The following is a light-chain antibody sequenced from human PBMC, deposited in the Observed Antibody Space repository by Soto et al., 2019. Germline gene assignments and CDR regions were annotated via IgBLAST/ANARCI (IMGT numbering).Light chain of an antibody. V-gene: IGKV3-15*01. CDR1: QSVSSN. CDR2: GAS. CDR3: QQYNNWLWT. Sequence: EIVMTQSPATLSVSPGERATLSCRASQSVSSNLAWYQQKPGQAPRLLIYGASTRATGIPARFSGSGSGTEFTRTISGLQSEDFAVYYCQQYNNWLWTFGQGTKVEIK. J-gene: IGKJ1*01.